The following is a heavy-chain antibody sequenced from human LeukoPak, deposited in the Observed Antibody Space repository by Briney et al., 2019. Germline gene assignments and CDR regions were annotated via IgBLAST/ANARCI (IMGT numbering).Heavy chain of an antibody. D-gene: IGHD2-21*02. Sequence: GGSLRLSCAASGFTFSSYAMSWVRQAPGKGLEWVSAISGSGGSTYYADSVKGRFTISRDNSKNTLYLQMNSLRAEDTAVYYCAKDPVVVTAEENWFDPWGQGTLVTVSS. CDR3: AKDPVVVTAEENWFDP. CDR2: ISGSGGST. V-gene: IGHV3-23*01. CDR1: GFTFSSYA. J-gene: IGHJ5*02.